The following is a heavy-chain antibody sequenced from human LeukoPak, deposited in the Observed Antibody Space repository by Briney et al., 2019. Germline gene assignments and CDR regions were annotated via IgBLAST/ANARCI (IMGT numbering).Heavy chain of an antibody. D-gene: IGHD5-24*01. CDR3: ARQFRAYFDY. CDR1: GYSISSGYY. Sequence: SETLSLTCAVSGYSISSGYYWGWIRQPPGKGLEWIGSIHHSGSTYYNPSLKSRVTISVDTSKNQFSLKLSSVTAADTAVYYCARQFRAYFDYWGQGTLVTVSS. CDR2: IHHSGST. V-gene: IGHV4-38-2*01. J-gene: IGHJ4*02.